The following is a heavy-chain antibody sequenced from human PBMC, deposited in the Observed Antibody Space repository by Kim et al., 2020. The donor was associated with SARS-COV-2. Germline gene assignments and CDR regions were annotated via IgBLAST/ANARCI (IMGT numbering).Heavy chain of an antibody. CDR1: GFTFDDYA. CDR2: ISWNSGSI. J-gene: IGHJ4*02. CDR3: AKDMAD. V-gene: IGHV3-9*01. Sequence: GGSLRLSCAASGFTFDDYAMHWVRQAPGKGLEWVSGISWNSGSIGYADSVKGRFTISRDNAKNSLYLQMNSLRAEDTALYYCAKDMADLGQGTLVTVSS.